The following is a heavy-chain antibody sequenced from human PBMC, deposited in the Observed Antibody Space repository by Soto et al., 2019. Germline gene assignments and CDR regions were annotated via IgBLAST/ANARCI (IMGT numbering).Heavy chain of an antibody. CDR2: IYYSGST. V-gene: IGHV4-61*01. CDR1: GGSVSSGSYY. CDR3: ARGGGYSHSFDY. D-gene: IGHD5-18*01. J-gene: IGHJ4*02. Sequence: SETLSLTCTVSGGSVSSGSYYWSWIRQPPGKGLEWIGYIYYSGSTNYNPSLKSRVTISVDTSKNQSSLKLSSVTAADTAVYYCARGGGYSHSFDYWGQGTLVTVSS.